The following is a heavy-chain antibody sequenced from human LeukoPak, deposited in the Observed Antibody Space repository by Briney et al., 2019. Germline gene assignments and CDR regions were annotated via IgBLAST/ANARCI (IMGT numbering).Heavy chain of an antibody. CDR2: IYYSGST. D-gene: IGHD5-12*01. V-gene: IGHV4-59*01. CDR1: GGSISSYY. J-gene: IGHJ5*02. Sequence: SETLSLTCTVSGGSISSYYWSWIRQPPGKGLEWIGYIYYSGSTNYNPSLKSRVTISVDTSKNQFSLKLSSVTAADTAVYYCARDLVDTTTRWFDPWGQGTLVTVSS. CDR3: ARDLVDTTTRWFDP.